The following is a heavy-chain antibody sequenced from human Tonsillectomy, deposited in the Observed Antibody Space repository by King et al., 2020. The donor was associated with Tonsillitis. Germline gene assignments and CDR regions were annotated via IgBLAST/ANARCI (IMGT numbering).Heavy chain of an antibody. V-gene: IGHV3-11*06. CDR2: ISSGGSYT. CDR3: AGVFDCNGGRCKYYFDY. CDR1: GFTFSDYY. Sequence: VQLVESGGGLVKPGGSLRLSCAASGFTFSDYYMSWIRQAPGKGLEWVSFISSGGSYTNYADSVKGRFTISRDSAKNSLYLQMNSLRAEDTAVYYCAGVFDCNGGRCKYYFDYWGQGTLVTVSS. J-gene: IGHJ4*02. D-gene: IGHD2-15*01.